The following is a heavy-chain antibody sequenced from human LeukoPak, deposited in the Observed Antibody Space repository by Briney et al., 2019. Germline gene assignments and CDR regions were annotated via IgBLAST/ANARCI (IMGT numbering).Heavy chain of an antibody. CDR3: ARMRLYYFDY. V-gene: IGHV2-70*04. Sequence: SGPALVKPTQTLTLTCTFSGFSLSTRGMRVSWIRQPPGKALEWLARIDWDDDKFYSTSLKTRLTISKDTSKNQVVLTITNMDPVDTGTYYCARMRLYYFDYWGQGTLVTVSS. CDR2: IDWDDDK. CDR1: GFSLSTRGMR. D-gene: IGHD3-16*01. J-gene: IGHJ4*02.